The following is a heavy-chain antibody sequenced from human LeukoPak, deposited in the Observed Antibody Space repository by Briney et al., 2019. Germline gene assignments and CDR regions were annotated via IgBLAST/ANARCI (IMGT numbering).Heavy chain of an antibody. V-gene: IGHV3-21*01. J-gene: IGHJ1*01. CDR2: ISSSISYI. Sequence: GGSLRLSCAASGFTFSSYSMNWVRQAPGKGLEWVSSISSSISYIYYADSVKGRFTISRDNAKNSLYLQMNSLRAEDTAVYYCARDWPTIAAAGTIPEYFQHWGQGTLVTVPT. CDR3: ARDWPTIAAAGTIPEYFQH. D-gene: IGHD6-13*01. CDR1: GFTFSSYS.